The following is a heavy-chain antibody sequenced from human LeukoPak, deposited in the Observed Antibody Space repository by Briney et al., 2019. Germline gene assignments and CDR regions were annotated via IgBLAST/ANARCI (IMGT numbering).Heavy chain of an antibody. Sequence: ASVKVSCKASGYTFTGYHMHWVRQAPGQGLEWMGWINPNSGGTSYAQKFQGRVTMTRDTSISTAYMELSRLRSDDTAVYYCARDPRGYSSSSQGNWFDPWGQGTLVTVSS. CDR2: INPNSGGT. D-gene: IGHD6-6*01. J-gene: IGHJ5*02. V-gene: IGHV1-2*02. CDR3: ARDPRGYSSSSQGNWFDP. CDR1: GYTFTGYH.